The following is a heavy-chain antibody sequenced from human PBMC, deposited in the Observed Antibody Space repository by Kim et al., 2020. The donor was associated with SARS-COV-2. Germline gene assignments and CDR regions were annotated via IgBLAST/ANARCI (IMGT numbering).Heavy chain of an antibody. Sequence: GGSLRLSCAASGFTFSSYSMNWVRQAPGKGLEWVSSISSSSSYIYYADSVKGRFTISRDNAKNSLYLQMNSLRAEDTAVYYCARDIGYDFWSGYQGYYFDYWGQGTLVTVSS. D-gene: IGHD3-3*01. J-gene: IGHJ4*02. V-gene: IGHV3-21*01. CDR2: ISSSSSYI. CDR3: ARDIGYDFWSGYQGYYFDY. CDR1: GFTFSSYS.